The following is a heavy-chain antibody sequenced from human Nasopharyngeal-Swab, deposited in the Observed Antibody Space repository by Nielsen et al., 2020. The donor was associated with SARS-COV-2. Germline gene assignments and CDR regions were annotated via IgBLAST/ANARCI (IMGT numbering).Heavy chain of an antibody. J-gene: IGHJ6*02. V-gene: IGHV4-59*01. CDR2: IYCSGST. Sequence: WIRQPPGKGLEWIGYIYCSGSTNYNPSLKSRVTISVDTSKNQFSLKLSSVTAADTAVYYCARGSDYDFWSGYYYGMDVWGQGTTVTVSS. CDR3: ARGSDYDFWSGYYYGMDV. D-gene: IGHD3-3*01.